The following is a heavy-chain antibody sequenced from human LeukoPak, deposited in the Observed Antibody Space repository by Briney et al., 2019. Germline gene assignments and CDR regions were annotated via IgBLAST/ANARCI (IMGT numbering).Heavy chain of an antibody. V-gene: IGHV3-33*01. CDR2: IWYDGSNK. Sequence: PGRSLRLSCAASGFTFSSYGMHWVRQAPGKGLEWVAVIWYDGSNKYYADSVKGRFTISRDNSKNTLYLQMNSLRAEDTAVYYCAREQYSSSSGDAFDIWGQGTMVTVSS. J-gene: IGHJ3*02. D-gene: IGHD6-6*01. CDR1: GFTFSSYG. CDR3: AREQYSSSSGDAFDI.